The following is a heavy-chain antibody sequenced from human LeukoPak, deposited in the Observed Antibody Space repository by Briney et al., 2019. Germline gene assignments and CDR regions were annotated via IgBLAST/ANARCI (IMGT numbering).Heavy chain of an antibody. CDR3: ARGLYSSSWPDEDWFDP. D-gene: IGHD6-13*01. CDR2: IYYSGST. Sequence: SETLSLTCTVSGGSISSYYWSWIRQPPGKGLEWIGYIYYSGSTNYNPSLKSRVTISVDTSKNQFSLKLSSVTAADTAVYYCARGLYSSSWPDEDWFDPWGQGTLVTVSS. V-gene: IGHV4-59*08. CDR1: GGSISSYY. J-gene: IGHJ5*02.